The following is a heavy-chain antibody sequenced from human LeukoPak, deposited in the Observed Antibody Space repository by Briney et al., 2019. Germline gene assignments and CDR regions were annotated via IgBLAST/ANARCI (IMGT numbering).Heavy chain of an antibody. V-gene: IGHV5-51*01. CDR3: ARHSPKDHTNAWYGFDS. D-gene: IGHD2-8*01. CDR1: GFDFTAYG. J-gene: IGHJ4*02. CDR2: IYPGGSNG. Sequence: GESLKISCKCSGFDFTAYGIAWVRQMPGKGLEWMGNIYPGGSNGRYSPSFQGQVTISADKSTNTAYLQWSSLKASDTAMYYCARHSPKDHTNAWYGFDSWGQGTLVTVSS.